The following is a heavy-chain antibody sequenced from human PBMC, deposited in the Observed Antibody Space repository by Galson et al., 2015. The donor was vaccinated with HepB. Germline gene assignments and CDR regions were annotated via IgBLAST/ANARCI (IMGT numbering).Heavy chain of an antibody. CDR1: GFALSSNG. CDR3: AKGDSGHIDF. CDR2: IGAWGGRT. D-gene: IGHD6-19*01. Sequence: PLRLSCAAAGFALSSNGVNWVRQAQGKGLEWVSTIGAWGGRTHHADSVKGRFTVSRDNSKNTVYLQMNSLRAEDTAMYYCAKGDSGHIDFWGQGTLVTVSS. J-gene: IGHJ4*02. V-gene: IGHV3-23*01.